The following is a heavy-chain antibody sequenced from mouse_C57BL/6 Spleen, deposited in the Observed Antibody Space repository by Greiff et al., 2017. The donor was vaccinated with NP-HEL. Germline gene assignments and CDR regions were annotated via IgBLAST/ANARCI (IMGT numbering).Heavy chain of an antibody. D-gene: IGHD1-1*01. V-gene: IGHV1-81*01. J-gene: IGHJ3*01. Sequence: QVQLKESGGELARPGASVKLSCKASGNTFTTYGVSWVKQKTGQGLEWIGEIYPRSGNTYYSEKFKGKATLTADKSSSTAYMELRSLTSEDSAVYFCTRAGTVGNYWGQGTLVTVSA. CDR2: IYPRSGNT. CDR3: TRAGTVGNY. CDR1: GNTFTTYG.